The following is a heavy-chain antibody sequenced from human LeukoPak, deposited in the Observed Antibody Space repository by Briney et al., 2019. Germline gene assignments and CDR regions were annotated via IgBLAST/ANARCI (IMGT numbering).Heavy chain of an antibody. Sequence: NPGGSLRLSCAASGFTFSSYSMNWVRQAPGKGLEWVSSISSGSSSIYYADSVKGRFTISRDNAKNSLYLQMNSLRAEDTSIYYCARENYYDGSGYSRDFDYWGQGTLVTVSS. D-gene: IGHD3-22*01. V-gene: IGHV3-21*01. CDR3: ARENYYDGSGYSRDFDY. CDR2: ISSGSSSI. J-gene: IGHJ4*02. CDR1: GFTFSSYS.